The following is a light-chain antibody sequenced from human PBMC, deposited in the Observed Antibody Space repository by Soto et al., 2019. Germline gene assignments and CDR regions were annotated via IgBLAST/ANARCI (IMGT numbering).Light chain of an antibody. V-gene: IGKV1-9*01. J-gene: IGKJ4*01. CDR2: AAS. Sequence: DIQLTQSPSFLSASVVDRVTITCRASQGISSYLAWYQQEPGKAPKLLIYAASTLQSGVPSRFSGSGSGTDFTRTISSLQPEDCATDYCQQLNTYPLTFGGGTKVQI. CDR3: QQLNTYPLT. CDR1: QGISSY.